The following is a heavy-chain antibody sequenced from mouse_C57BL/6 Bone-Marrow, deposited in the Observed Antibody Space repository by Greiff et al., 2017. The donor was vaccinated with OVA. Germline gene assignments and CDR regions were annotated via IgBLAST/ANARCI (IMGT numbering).Heavy chain of an antibody. Sequence: VNVVESGAELARPGASVKLSCKASGYTFTSYGISWVKQRTGQGLEWIGEIYPRSGNTYYNEKFKGKATLTADKSSSTAYMELRSLTSEDSAVYFCARPPTVVATRGYFDVWGTGTTVTVSS. CDR1: GYTFTSYG. D-gene: IGHD1-1*01. CDR3: ARPPTVVATRGYFDV. CDR2: IYPRSGNT. J-gene: IGHJ1*03. V-gene: IGHV1-81*01.